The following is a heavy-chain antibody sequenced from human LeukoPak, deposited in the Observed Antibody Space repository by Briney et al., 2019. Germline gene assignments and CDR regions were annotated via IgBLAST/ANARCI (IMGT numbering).Heavy chain of an antibody. CDR3: ARGRGGLLWFGEFNS. Sequence: PGGSLRLSCGASGFSFTTYWMGWVRQAPGKGLEWVANIKQDGTEKYYVDSVKGRFTISRDNANNSLYLQMNSLRAEDTAVYYCARGRGGLLWFGEFNSWGQGTLVTVSS. V-gene: IGHV3-7*01. CDR2: IKQDGTEK. J-gene: IGHJ4*02. CDR1: GFSFTTYW. D-gene: IGHD3-10*01.